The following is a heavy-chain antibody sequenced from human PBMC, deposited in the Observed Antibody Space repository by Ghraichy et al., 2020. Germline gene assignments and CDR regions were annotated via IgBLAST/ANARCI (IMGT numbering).Heavy chain of an antibody. V-gene: IGHV4-59*08. CDR3: ASYYGGNPSDAFDI. CDR2: IYYSGST. Sequence: SETLSLTCTVSGGSISSYYWSWIRQPPGKGLEWIGYIYYSGSTNYNPSLKSRVTISVDTSKNQFSLKLSSVTAADTAVYYCASYYGGNPSDAFDIWGQGTMVTVSS. J-gene: IGHJ3*02. CDR1: GGSISSYY. D-gene: IGHD4-23*01.